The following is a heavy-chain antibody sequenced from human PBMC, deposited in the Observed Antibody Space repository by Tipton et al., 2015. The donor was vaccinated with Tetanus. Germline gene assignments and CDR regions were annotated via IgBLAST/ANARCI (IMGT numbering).Heavy chain of an antibody. D-gene: IGHD1-26*01. CDR1: GGSISSYY. CDR3: ARYGRLPKTDPFDT. J-gene: IGHJ3*02. Sequence: TLSLTCTISGGSISSYYWSWIRQPAGKGLEWIGRIYSSGSTHYNPSLKSRVTMSLDTSKTQFSLRLSSVTSADTAVYFCARYGRLPKTDPFDTWGQGTMVTVSS. CDR2: IYSSGST. V-gene: IGHV4-4*07.